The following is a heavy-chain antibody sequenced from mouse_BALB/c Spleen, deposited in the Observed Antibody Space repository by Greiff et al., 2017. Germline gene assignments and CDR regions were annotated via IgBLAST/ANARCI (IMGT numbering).Heavy chain of an antibody. D-gene: IGHD4-1*01. CDR1: GYSFPGYY. CDR3: ARGLTERVGDFDY. V-gene: IGHV1S34*01. J-gene: IGHJ2*01. CDR2: ISCYNGAT. Sequence: LVKTGASVKISCKASGYSFPGYYMHWVKQSHGKSLEWIGYISCYNGATSYNQKFKGKATFTVDTSSSTAYMQFNSLTSEDSAVYYCARGLTERVGDFDYWGQGTTLTVSS.